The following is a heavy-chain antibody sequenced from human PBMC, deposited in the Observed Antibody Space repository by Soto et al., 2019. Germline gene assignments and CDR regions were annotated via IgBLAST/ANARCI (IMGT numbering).Heavy chain of an antibody. CDR3: ASRWGEGRVDY. CDR2: IYHRGST. Sequence: QVQLQESGPGLVKPSGTLSLTCAVSGGSISSSNWWSWVRQPPGKGLEWIGEIYHRGSTNSNPSLRSRVTMSGDRSRSQFSLKLSSVTAADTAVYYCASRWGEGRVDYWGQGTLVTVSS. CDR1: GGSISSSNW. V-gene: IGHV4-4*02. J-gene: IGHJ4*02. D-gene: IGHD3-10*01.